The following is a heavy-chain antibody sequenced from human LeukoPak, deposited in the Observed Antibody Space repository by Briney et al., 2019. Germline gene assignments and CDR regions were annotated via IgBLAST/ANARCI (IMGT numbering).Heavy chain of an antibody. Sequence: SETLSLTCTVSGGSISSSSYYWGWIRQPPGKGLEWIGSIYYSGSTYHNPSLKSRVTISVDTSKNQFSLKLSSVTAADTAVYYCARLDGYYDILTGYRYYFDYWGQGTLVTVSS. D-gene: IGHD3-9*01. CDR2: IYYSGST. CDR1: GGSISSSSYY. J-gene: IGHJ4*02. V-gene: IGHV4-39*01. CDR3: ARLDGYYDILTGYRYYFDY.